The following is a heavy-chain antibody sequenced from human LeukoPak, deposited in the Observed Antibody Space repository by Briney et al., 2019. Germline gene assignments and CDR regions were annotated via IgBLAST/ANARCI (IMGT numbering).Heavy chain of an antibody. Sequence: SQTLSLTCTVSGGSISSYSRNWIRQSPGKGLEWVGYNSHSGTTSYNSSLKSRVTISVDTSKNQLSLKLTSVTAADTAVYYCARWDDSAWGFGNWGPGTLVTVSS. V-gene: IGHV4-59*08. J-gene: IGHJ4*02. CDR2: NSHSGTT. CDR3: ARWDDSAWGFGN. D-gene: IGHD6-19*01. CDR1: GGSISSYS.